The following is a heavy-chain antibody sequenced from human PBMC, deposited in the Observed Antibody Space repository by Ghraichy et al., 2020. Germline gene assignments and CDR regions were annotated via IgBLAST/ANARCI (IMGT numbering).Heavy chain of an antibody. CDR3: ARDRASSEYYYYYGMDV. CDR1: GFTFSSYW. V-gene: IGHV3-74*01. D-gene: IGHD6-25*01. J-gene: IGHJ6*02. CDR2: INSDGSST. Sequence: LSLTCAASGFTFSSYWMHWVRQAPGKGLVWVSRINSDGSSTTYADSVKGRFTISRDNAKNTLYLQMNSLRAEDTAVYYCARDRASSEYYYYYGMDVWGQGTTVTVSS.